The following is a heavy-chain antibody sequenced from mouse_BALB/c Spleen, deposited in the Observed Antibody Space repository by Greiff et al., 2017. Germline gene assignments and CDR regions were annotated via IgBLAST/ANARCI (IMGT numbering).Heavy chain of an antibody. V-gene: IGHV5-4*02. CDR3: ARNNYRYDWYCDV. CDR2: INDGGSYT. Sequence: EVMLVESGGGLVKPGGSLKLSCAASGFTFSDYYMYWVRQTPEKRLEWVATINDGGSYTYYPDRVKGRFTISRDNAKNNRYLQMSSLKSEDTAMYYCARNNYRYDWYCDVWGAGTTVTVSS. CDR1: GFTFSDYY. D-gene: IGHD2-14*01. J-gene: IGHJ1*01.